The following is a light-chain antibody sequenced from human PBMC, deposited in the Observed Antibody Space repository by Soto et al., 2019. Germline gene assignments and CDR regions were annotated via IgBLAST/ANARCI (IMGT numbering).Light chain of an antibody. Sequence: EIVMTQSPATLSVSPGERATLSCRASQSVSSNLAWYQQKPGQAPRLLIYGASTRATGLPDRNSGRGSGTEFTLTISSLQSEDFALYYCQQYDDWPLTFGGGTKVEIK. J-gene: IGKJ4*01. CDR3: QQYDDWPLT. V-gene: IGKV3-15*01. CDR1: QSVSSN. CDR2: GAS.